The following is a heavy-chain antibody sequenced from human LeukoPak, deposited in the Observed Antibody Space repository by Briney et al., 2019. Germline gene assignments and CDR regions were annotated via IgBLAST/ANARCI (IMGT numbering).Heavy chain of an antibody. J-gene: IGHJ3*02. V-gene: IGHV3-74*01. CDR1: GFTFSSFW. CDR3: ARSPVEVDGFDI. CDR2: INSDGSST. D-gene: IGHD2-2*01. Sequence: GGSLRLSCAASGFTFSSFWMYWVRHAPGKGLVWVAPINSDGSSTSYADSVKGRSSISRDNAKNTLYLQMNSLRAEDTAVYYCARSPVEVDGFDIWGQGTMVTVSS.